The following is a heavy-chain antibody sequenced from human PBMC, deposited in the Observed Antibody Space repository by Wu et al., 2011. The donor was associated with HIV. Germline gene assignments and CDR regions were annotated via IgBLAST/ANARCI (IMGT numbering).Heavy chain of an antibody. V-gene: IGHV1-69*06. D-gene: IGHD2-21*02. Sequence: QVQLVQSGVEVKKPGSSVKVFCKASGGTFSGYAISWVRQAPGQGLEWMGGIIPIFNTANYAQKFQGRVTITAGKSTSTAYMELSSLRSGDTAVYYCARDPQGAYCGGDCYHFQHWGQGTLVTVSS. CDR3: ARDPQGAYCGGDCYHFQH. CDR2: IIPIFNTA. J-gene: IGHJ1*01. CDR1: GGTFSGYA.